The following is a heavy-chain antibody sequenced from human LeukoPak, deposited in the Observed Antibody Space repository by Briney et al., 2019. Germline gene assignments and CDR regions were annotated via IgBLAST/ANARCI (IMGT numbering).Heavy chain of an antibody. Sequence: SETLSLICTVSGSSISSYYWSWIRQPAGKGLEWIGRIQTSGRTNYNPSLKSRVAMSVDTSKNQFSLKVNSMTAADTAVYYCAREDVSTTWYYFDYWGQGTLVTVSS. D-gene: IGHD6-13*01. CDR2: IQTSGRT. CDR3: AREDVSTTWYYFDY. V-gene: IGHV4-4*07. CDR1: GSSISSYY. J-gene: IGHJ4*02.